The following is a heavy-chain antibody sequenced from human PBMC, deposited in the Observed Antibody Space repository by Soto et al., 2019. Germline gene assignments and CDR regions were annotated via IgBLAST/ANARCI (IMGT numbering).Heavy chain of an antibody. CDR2: IIPIFGTA. D-gene: IGHD5-12*01. J-gene: IGHJ6*02. CDR3: ARAPISLATTRYYYYGMDV. Sequence: QVQLVKSGAEVKKPGSSVKVSCKASGGTFSSYAISWVRQAPGQGLEWMGGIIPIFGTANYAQKFQGRVTITADESTSTAYMELSSLRSEDTAVYYCARAPISLATTRYYYYGMDVWGQGTTVTVSS. CDR1: GGTFSSYA. V-gene: IGHV1-69*01.